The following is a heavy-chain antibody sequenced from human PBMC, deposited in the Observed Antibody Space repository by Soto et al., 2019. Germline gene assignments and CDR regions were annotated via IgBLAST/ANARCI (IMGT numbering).Heavy chain of an antibody. Sequence: ASVNVSCKASGYTFTSYGISGVRQAPGQGREWVGWISPYNGNTNYAQKLQGRVTMTTDTATSTAYMELRSLRSDDTAGYYCARVTMVRGVLITRGWFDPRGPGTLVTVSS. D-gene: IGHD3-10*01. V-gene: IGHV1-18*04. J-gene: IGHJ5*02. CDR2: ISPYNGNT. CDR1: GYTFTSYG. CDR3: ARVTMVRGVLITRGWFDP.